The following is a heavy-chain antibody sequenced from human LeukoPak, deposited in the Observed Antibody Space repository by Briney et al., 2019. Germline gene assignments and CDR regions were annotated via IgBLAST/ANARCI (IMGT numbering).Heavy chain of an antibody. V-gene: IGHV3-23*01. J-gene: IGHJ4*02. D-gene: IGHD6-19*01. CDR2: ISGSGGST. CDR3: AKEVLFLGSGWYGGFDY. CDR1: GFTFSSYA. Sequence: GGSLRLSCAASGFTFSSYAMSWVRQAPGKGLEWVSAISGSGGSTYYADSVKGRFTISRDNSKNTLYLQMNSLRAEDTAVYYCAKEVLFLGSGWYGGFDYWGQGTLVTVSS.